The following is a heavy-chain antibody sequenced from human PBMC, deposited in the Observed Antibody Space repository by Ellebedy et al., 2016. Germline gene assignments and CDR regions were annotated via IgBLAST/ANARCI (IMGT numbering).Heavy chain of an antibody. CDR3: ASAMTGEYSDYEGPFDV. D-gene: IGHD5-12*01. CDR1: GASISSSSYY. V-gene: IGHV4-39*01. CDR2: LYYSGNT. Sequence: SETLSLTCTVSGASISSSSYYWGWIRQPPGKGLEWIGSLYYSGNTDYKPSLRSRVSISEDMSKNQFSLTLTSVTAADTAVYFCASAMTGEYSDYEGPFDVWGQGTMVTVSA. J-gene: IGHJ3*01.